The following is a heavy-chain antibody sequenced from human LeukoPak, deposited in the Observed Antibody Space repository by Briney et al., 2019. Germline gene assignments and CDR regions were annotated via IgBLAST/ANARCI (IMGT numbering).Heavy chain of an antibody. CDR3: AKDSGYSSSWFDY. J-gene: IGHJ5*01. Sequence: GGSLRLSCAASGFTFSNYWLTWVRQAPGKGLEWVANIKHDGSDQYYLDSVKGRFTISRDNSKNTLYLQMNSLRAEDTAVYYCAKDSGYSSSWFDYWGQGTLVTVSS. CDR2: IKHDGSDQ. V-gene: IGHV3-7*03. CDR1: GFTFSNYW. D-gene: IGHD6-13*01.